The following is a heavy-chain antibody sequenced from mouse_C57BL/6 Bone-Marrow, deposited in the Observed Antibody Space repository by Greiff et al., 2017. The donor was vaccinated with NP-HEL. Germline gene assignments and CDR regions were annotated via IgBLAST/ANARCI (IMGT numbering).Heavy chain of an antibody. J-gene: IGHJ4*01. CDR2: ISYDGSN. Sequence: EVQRVESGPGLVKPSQSLSLTCSVTGYSITSGYYWNWIRQFPGNKLEWMGYISYDGSNNYNPSLKNRISITRDTSKNQFFLKLNSVTTEDTATYYCARGDGYSGNYAMDYWGQGTSVTVSS. D-gene: IGHD2-3*01. CDR3: ARGDGYSGNYAMDY. V-gene: IGHV3-6*01. CDR1: GYSITSGYY.